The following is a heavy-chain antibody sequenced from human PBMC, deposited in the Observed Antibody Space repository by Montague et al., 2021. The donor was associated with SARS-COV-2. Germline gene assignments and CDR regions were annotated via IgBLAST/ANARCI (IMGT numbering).Heavy chain of an antibody. CDR3: ARSRGNLQWPFYYYYGMDV. CDR2: IYHSGST. J-gene: IGHJ6*02. Sequence: SETLSLTCAVSGGSISSSNWWSWVRQPPRKGLEWIGEIYHSGSTNYNPSLKSRVTISVDKSKNQFSLKLSAVTAADTAAYYCARSRGNLQWPFYYYYGMDVWGQGTTVTVSS. V-gene: IGHV4-4*02. CDR1: GGSISSSNW. D-gene: IGHD6-19*01.